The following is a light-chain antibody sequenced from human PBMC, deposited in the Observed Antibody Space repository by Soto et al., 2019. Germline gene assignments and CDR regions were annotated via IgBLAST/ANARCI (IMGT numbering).Light chain of an antibody. CDR1: GSNIGSNP. J-gene: IGLJ2*01. CDR2: SNN. CDR3: AAWDDSLNGVV. V-gene: IGLV1-44*01. Sequence: QSVLTQPPSASGTPGQRVTISCSGSGSNIGSNPVNWYQQLPGTAPKLLIYSNNQRPSGVPDRFSASKSGTSTSLAISGLQSDDEADYYCAAWDDSLNGVVFGGGTKLTVL.